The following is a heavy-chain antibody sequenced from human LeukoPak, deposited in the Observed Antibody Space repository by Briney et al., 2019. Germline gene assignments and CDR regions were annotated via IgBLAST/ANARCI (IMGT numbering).Heavy chain of an antibody. CDR1: GFTVSSNY. Sequence: GGSLRLSCAASGFTVSSNYMSWVCQAPGKGLECVSVIYSGGSTYYADSVKGRFTISRDNSKNTLYLQMNSLRAEDTAVYYCARYPSDQYYFDYWGQGTLVTVSS. CDR2: IYSGGST. CDR3: ARYPSDQYYFDY. J-gene: IGHJ4*02. V-gene: IGHV3-53*01.